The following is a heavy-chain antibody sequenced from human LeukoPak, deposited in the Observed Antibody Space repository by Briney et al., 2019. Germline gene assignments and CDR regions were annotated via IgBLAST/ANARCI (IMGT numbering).Heavy chain of an antibody. CDR1: GYTFTSYD. CDR2: MNPNSGNT. V-gene: IGHV1-8*01. CDR3: ARDYPLYYYDSSGYYGLIYYYYYGMDV. Sequence: ASVKVSCKASGYTFTSYDINWVRQATGQGLEWMGWMNPNSGNTGYAQKFQGRVTMTRNTSISTAYMELSSLRSEDTAVYYCARDYPLYYYDSSGYYGLIYYYYYGMDVWGQGTTVTVSS. D-gene: IGHD3-22*01. J-gene: IGHJ6*02.